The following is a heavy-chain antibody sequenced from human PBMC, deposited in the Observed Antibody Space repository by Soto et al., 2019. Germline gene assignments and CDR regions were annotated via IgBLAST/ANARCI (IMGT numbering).Heavy chain of an antibody. J-gene: IGHJ6*02. D-gene: IGHD3-10*01. CDR2: ISGSGGSK. CDR1: GFTFSSYA. CDR3: AKDRLYGSGSYHNYYYYCGMDV. V-gene: IGHV3-23*01. Sequence: GGSLRLSCAASGFTFSSYAMSWVRQAPGKGLEWVSAISGSGGSKYYADSVKGRFTISRDNSKNTLYLQMNGLRAEETAVYYCAKDRLYGSGSYHNYYYYCGMDVWGQGTTVTVSS.